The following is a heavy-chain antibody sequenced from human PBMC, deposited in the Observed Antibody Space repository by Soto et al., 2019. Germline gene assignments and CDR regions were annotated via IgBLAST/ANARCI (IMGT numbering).Heavy chain of an antibody. V-gene: IGHV3-43D*04. Sequence: GGSPRLSCAASGFTFDDYAMHWVRQAPGKGLEWVSLISWDGGSTYYADSVKGRFTISRDNSKNSLYLQMNSLRAEDTALYYCAKDMRKDYTDYYYYGMDVWGQGTTVTVSS. CDR3: AKDMRKDYTDYYYYGMDV. CDR1: GFTFDDYA. J-gene: IGHJ6*02. CDR2: ISWDGGST. D-gene: IGHD4-4*01.